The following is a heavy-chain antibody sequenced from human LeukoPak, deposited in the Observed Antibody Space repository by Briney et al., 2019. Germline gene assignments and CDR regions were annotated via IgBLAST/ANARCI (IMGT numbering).Heavy chain of an antibody. CDR3: ARGGVGGSLYAFDS. CDR1: GFSFSNYA. J-gene: IGHJ3*01. D-gene: IGHD3-10*01. V-gene: IGHV3-30*04. CDR2: ISHDGSNK. Sequence: GGSLRLSCAASGFSFSNYAMHWVRQAPGKGLEWVAVISHDGSNKYYADSVEGRFTVSRDTSKNTLYLQMNNLRAEDSTTYYCARGGVGGSLYAFDSWGQGTMVTVSS.